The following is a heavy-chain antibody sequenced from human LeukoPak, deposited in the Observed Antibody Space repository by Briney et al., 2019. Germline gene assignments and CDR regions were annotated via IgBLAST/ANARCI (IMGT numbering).Heavy chain of an antibody. D-gene: IGHD3-10*01. CDR1: GYSISSGYY. CDR3: ARTGGYMVRGVQNWFDP. V-gene: IGHV4-38-2*01. Sequence: SGTLSLTCAVSGYSISSGYYWGWIRQPPGKGPEWIGSIHYSGTTYYNPSLKSRVIISVDTSKNQFSLKLSSVTAADTAVYYCARTGGYMVRGVQNWFDPWGQGTLVIVSS. J-gene: IGHJ5*02. CDR2: IHYSGTT.